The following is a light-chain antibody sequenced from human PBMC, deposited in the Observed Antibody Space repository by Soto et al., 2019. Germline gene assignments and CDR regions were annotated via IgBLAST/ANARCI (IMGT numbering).Light chain of an antibody. CDR3: QQYDSSPLT. J-gene: IGKJ4*01. CDR2: GAS. Sequence: EIVLAQCPGTLSLSPGERATLSCRASQSVSSSFLAWYQQKPGQAPRLLIYGASSRATGIPDRFSGSGSGTDFTFTISRLEPEDVAVYYCQQYDSSPLTFGGGTKVEIK. V-gene: IGKV3-20*01. CDR1: QSVSSSF.